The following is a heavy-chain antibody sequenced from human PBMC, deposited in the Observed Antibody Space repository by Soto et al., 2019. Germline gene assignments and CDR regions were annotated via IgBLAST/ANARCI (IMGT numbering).Heavy chain of an antibody. CDR3: ARDGPNGPNDADY. Sequence: ESGGGVVQPGRSLRLSCAASGFTFSRFSMHWVRQAPGKGLEWVAVVSYDGSETYYVDSMKGRFTISRDNSKNTLYLQMNSLRPEDTAIYYCARDGPNGPNDADYWGQGTLVTVSS. V-gene: IGHV3-30-3*01. CDR1: GFTFSRFS. J-gene: IGHJ4*02. D-gene: IGHD1-1*01. CDR2: VSYDGSET.